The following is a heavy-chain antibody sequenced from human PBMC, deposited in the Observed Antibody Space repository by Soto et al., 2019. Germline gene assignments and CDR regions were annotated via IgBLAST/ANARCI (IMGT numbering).Heavy chain of an antibody. V-gene: IGHV3-74*01. Sequence: EVQLVESGGGLVQPGGSLRLSCAASGFTFSSYWMHWVRQAPGKGLVWVSRIKSDGSSTGYADAVKGRFTISRDNARNTLYLQMNSLRAEDTAVYYCARDGKVADGDYWGQGTLVTVSS. J-gene: IGHJ4*02. CDR2: IKSDGSST. CDR1: GFTFSSYW. D-gene: IGHD6-13*01. CDR3: ARDGKVADGDY.